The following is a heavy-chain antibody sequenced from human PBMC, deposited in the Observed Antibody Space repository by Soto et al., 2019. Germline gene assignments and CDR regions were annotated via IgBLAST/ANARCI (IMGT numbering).Heavy chain of an antibody. J-gene: IGHJ5*02. CDR3: GGYSGDGIWS. D-gene: IGHD1-26*01. Sequence: EVQLVESGGGLVQPGGSLRLSCAASGFTFSSYSMHWVRQAPGTGLEYVSAISSNGGTTSYANSVKGRFTISRDNSKNMLHLQMGSLRAEDMAVYYCGGYSGDGIWSWGQGTLVTVSS. CDR1: GFTFSSYS. V-gene: IGHV3-64*01. CDR2: ISSNGGTT.